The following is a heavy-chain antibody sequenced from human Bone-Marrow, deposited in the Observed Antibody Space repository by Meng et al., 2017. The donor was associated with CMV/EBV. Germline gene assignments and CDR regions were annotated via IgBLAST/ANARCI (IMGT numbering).Heavy chain of an antibody. Sequence: SETLSLTCAVYGGSFSGYYWSWIRQPPGKGLEWIGEINHSGSTNYNPSLKSRVTISVDMSKNQFSLKLSSVTAADTAVYYCASLPLYSNPPANYYYGMDVWGQGTTVTVPS. D-gene: IGHD4-11*01. CDR2: INHSGST. J-gene: IGHJ6*02. CDR1: GGSFSGYY. V-gene: IGHV4-34*01. CDR3: ASLPLYSNPPANYYYGMDV.